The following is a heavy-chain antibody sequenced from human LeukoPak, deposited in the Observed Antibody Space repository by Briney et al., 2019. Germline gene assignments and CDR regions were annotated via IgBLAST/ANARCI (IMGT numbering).Heavy chain of an antibody. CDR1: GFTFSSYA. Sequence: GGSLRLSCAASGFTFSSYAMSWVRQAPGKGLEWVSAISGSGGSTYYADSVKGRFTISSDNSKNTLYLQMNSLRAEDTAVYYCAKDQGGYCSSTSCYSFDYWGQGTLVTVSS. CDR3: AKDQGGYCSSTSCYSFDY. V-gene: IGHV3-23*01. J-gene: IGHJ4*02. D-gene: IGHD2-2*02. CDR2: ISGSGGST.